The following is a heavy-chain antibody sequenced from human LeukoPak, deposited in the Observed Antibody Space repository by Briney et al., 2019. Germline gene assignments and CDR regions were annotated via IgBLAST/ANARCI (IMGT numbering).Heavy chain of an antibody. D-gene: IGHD6-13*01. CDR3: AKDSGHSSSWYY. Sequence: GGSLRLSCAASGFIFSSYAMNWVRQAPGKGLEWVSSISGSGTTYYADSVKGRFTISRDSARNTLYLQMNSLRAEDTAVYYCAKDSGHSSSWYYWGQGTLVTVSS. V-gene: IGHV3-23*01. CDR2: ISGSGTT. J-gene: IGHJ4*02. CDR1: GFIFSSYA.